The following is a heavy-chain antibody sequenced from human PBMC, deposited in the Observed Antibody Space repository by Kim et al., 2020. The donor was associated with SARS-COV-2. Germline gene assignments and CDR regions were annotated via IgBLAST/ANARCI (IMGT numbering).Heavy chain of an antibody. V-gene: IGHV4-4*02. CDR1: GASISSNSW. CDR3: ARDLNVVFCDGACAY. CDR2: MYHSGAT. J-gene: IGHJ4*02. Sequence: SETLSLTCVVSGASISSNSWWSWVRQPPGKRLEWIGEMYHSGATNYSPSLKSRVTISVDKSKNQFSLNLNSVTAADTAVYYCARDLNVVFCDGACAYWGQGTLVIVSS. D-gene: IGHD2-21*02.